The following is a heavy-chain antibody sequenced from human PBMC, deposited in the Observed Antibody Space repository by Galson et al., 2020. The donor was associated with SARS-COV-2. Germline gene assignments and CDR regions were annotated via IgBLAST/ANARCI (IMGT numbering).Heavy chain of an antibody. V-gene: IGHV4-34*01. J-gene: IGHJ6*02. CDR3: ARGGITIFGVDPYYGMDV. Sequence: ETSETLSLTCAVYGGSFSGYYWSWIRQPPGKGLEWIGEINHSGSTNYNPSLKSRVTISVDTSKNQFSLKLSSVTAADTAVYYCARGGITIFGVDPYYGMDVWGQGTTVTVSS. CDR2: INHSGST. D-gene: IGHD3-3*01. CDR1: GGSFSGYY.